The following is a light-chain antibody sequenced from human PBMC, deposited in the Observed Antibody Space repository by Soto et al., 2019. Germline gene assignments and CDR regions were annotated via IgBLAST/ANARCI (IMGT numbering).Light chain of an antibody. Sequence: QSALTQPPSASGSPGQSVTISCTGTSSDVGAYNYVSWYRQHPGKAPKLMIYEVTNRPAGVPDRFSGSKSGNTASLTVSGLQAEDEDDYYCSSYGGSNKFVFGTGTKLTVL. V-gene: IGLV2-8*01. J-gene: IGLJ1*01. CDR1: SSDVGAYNY. CDR3: SSYGGSNKFV. CDR2: EVT.